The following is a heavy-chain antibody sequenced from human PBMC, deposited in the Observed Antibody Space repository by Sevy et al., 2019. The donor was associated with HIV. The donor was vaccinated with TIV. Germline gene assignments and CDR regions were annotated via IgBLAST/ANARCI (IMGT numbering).Heavy chain of an antibody. J-gene: IGHJ4*02. D-gene: IGHD3-16*01. Sequence: GGSLRLSCAASGFSFSSYGMHWVRQAPGKGLEWMSYIQYDGSNKDYADSVKGRFTISRDNSKNTLYLQMNRLRVEDTVVFYCVKEGGGGGGDHWGQGTLVTVSS. CDR2: IQYDGSNK. CDR3: VKEGGGGGGDH. CDR1: GFSFSSYG. V-gene: IGHV3-30*02.